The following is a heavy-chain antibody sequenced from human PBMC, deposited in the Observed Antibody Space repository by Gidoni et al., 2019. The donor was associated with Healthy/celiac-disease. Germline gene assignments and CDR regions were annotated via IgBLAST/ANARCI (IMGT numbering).Heavy chain of an antibody. CDR1: GYTFTGSD. Sequence: QVQLVQAGAEVKKSGASVRVSCKASGYTFTGSDMHWVRQAPGQGLEWMGWINPNSGGTNYAQKFQGRVTMTRDTSISTAYMGLSRLRSDDTAVYYCAREDYETRNYDYYYYGMDVWGQGTTVTVSS. CDR3: AREDYETRNYDYYYYGMDV. J-gene: IGHJ6*02. D-gene: IGHD1-7*01. CDR2: INPNSGGT. V-gene: IGHV1-2*02.